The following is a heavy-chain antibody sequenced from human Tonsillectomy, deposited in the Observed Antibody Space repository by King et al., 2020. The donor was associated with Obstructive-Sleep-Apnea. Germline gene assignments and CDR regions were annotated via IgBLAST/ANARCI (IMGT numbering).Heavy chain of an antibody. D-gene: IGHD3-10*01. CDR3: ARGGRLIRGGNYFDY. J-gene: IGHJ4*02. CDR1: GFTFSSYA. CDR2: ISNDGSNK. Sequence: VQLVESGGGVVQPGRSLRLSSEASGFTFSSYAMHWVRQAPGKGLEWVAVISNDGSNKYYADSVKGRFTISRDNSKNTLYLQMNSLIAADTAVYFCARGGRLIRGGNYFDYWGQGTLVTVSS. V-gene: IGHV3-30*04.